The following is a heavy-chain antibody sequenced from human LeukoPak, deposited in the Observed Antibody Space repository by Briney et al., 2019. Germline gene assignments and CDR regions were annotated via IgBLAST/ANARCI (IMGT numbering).Heavy chain of an antibody. CDR3: ARDRTALAPFDP. CDR2: INHSGSA. D-gene: IGHD5-18*01. J-gene: IGHJ5*02. Sequence: SETLSLTCAVYGGSFSGYYWSWIRQPPGKGLEWIGEINHSGSANYNPSLKSRVTISVDTSKNQFSLKLSSVTAADTAVYYCARDRTALAPFDPWGQGTLVTVSS. CDR1: GGSFSGYY. V-gene: IGHV4-34*01.